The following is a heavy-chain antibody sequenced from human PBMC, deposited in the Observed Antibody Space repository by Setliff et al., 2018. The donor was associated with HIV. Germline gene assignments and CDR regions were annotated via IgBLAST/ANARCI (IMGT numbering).Heavy chain of an antibody. D-gene: IGHD2-21*02. J-gene: IGHJ4*02. CDR3: AREGDGIDF. CDR2: IYYGGGT. CDR1: GGSISSSNYY. V-gene: IGHV4-39*02. Sequence: SETLSLTCSVSGGSISSSNYYGGWVRQSPGKGLDYIGTIYYGGGTYYNPSLESRVTISADTSKNQFSLKLTAVTAADSAVYYCAREGDGIDFWGQGTLVTVSS.